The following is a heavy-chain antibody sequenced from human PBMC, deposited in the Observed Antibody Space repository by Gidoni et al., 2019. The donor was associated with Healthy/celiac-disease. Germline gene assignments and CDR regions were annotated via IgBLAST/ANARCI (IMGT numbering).Heavy chain of an antibody. J-gene: IGHJ3*02. V-gene: IGHV4-61*02. CDR3: ATQLVLSPKDAFDI. Sequence: SGGSISSGSYYWSWIRQPAGKGLEWIGRIYTSGSTNYNPSLKSRVTISVDTSKNQFSLKLSSVTAADTAVYYCATQLVLSPKDAFDIWGQGTMFTVSS. D-gene: IGHD6-6*01. CDR1: GGSISSGSYY. CDR2: IYTSGST.